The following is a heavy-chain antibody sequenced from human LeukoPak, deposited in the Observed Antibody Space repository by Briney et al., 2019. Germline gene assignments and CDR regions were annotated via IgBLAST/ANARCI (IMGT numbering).Heavy chain of an antibody. CDR1: GGSNNSSNG. CDR2: IYRSGST. CDR3: ARGIYSYGLTLFDY. Sequence: SDPQSLTCALSGGSNNSSNGWSWVRQPPGNGLGWIGEIYRSGSTNYNPSVKRRVAISVDKSKNQFSLKLSSVTAADTAVYYCARGIYSYGLTLFDYWGQGTLVTVSS. D-gene: IGHD5-18*01. V-gene: IGHV4-4*02. J-gene: IGHJ4*02.